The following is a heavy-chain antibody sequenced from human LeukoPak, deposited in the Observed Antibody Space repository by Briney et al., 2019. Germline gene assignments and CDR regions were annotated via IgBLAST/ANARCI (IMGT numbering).Heavy chain of an antibody. V-gene: IGHV1-69*05. Sequence: SVKVSCKASGYTFTGYYMHWVRQAPGQGLKWMGGIIPIFGTANYAQKFQGRVTITTDESTSTAYMELSSLRSEDTAVYYCARAPSSSWYYFDYWGQGTLVTVSS. CDR1: GYTFTGYY. CDR3: ARAPSSSWYYFDY. CDR2: IIPIFGTA. J-gene: IGHJ4*02. D-gene: IGHD6-13*01.